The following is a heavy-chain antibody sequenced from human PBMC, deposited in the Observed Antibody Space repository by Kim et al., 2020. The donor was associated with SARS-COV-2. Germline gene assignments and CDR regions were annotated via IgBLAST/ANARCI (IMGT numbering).Heavy chain of an antibody. CDR1: GGSMISGGHY. CDR2: IYYTGTT. CDR3: ARDRSAYDVSYVDF. Sequence: SETLSLTCTVSGGSMISGGHYWSWIRRHPGKGLEWIGYIYYTGTTYYNPSLESRLTISVDTSKNQFSLKLSSMTAADTAVYYCARDRSAYDVSYVDFWGQGTLVTVSP. J-gene: IGHJ4*02. V-gene: IGHV4-31*03. D-gene: IGHD5-12*01.